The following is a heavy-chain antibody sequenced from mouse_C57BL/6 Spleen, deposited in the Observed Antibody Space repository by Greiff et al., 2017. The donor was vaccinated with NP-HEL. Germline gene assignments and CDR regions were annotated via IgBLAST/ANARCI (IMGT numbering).Heavy chain of an antibody. CDR1: GYTFTSYG. J-gene: IGHJ3*01. Sequence: QVQLQQSGAELARPGASVKLSCKASGYTFTSYGISWVKQRTGQGLEWIGEIYPRSGNTYYNEKFKGKATLTADKSSSTAYMELRSLTSEDSAVYFCASLPNWDEEGAWFAYWGQGTLVTVSA. V-gene: IGHV1-81*01. D-gene: IGHD4-1*02. CDR2: IYPRSGNT. CDR3: ASLPNWDEEGAWFAY.